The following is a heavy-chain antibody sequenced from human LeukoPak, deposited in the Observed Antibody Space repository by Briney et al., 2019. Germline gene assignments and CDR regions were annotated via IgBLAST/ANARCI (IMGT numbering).Heavy chain of an antibody. V-gene: IGHV3-53*01. D-gene: IGHD3-10*01. J-gene: IGHJ4*02. Sequence: PGGSLRLSCAASGSTVSSNYMSWVRQAPGKGLEWVSVIYSGGSTYYADSVEGRFTISRDNSKNTLYLQMNSLRAEDTAVYYCARPYYGSGDPSFDYWGQGTLVTVSS. CDR1: GSTVSSNY. CDR2: IYSGGST. CDR3: ARPYYGSGDPSFDY.